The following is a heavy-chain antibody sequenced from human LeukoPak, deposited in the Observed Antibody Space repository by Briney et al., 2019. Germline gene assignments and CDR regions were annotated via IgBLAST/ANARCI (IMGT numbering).Heavy chain of an antibody. CDR3: ATSEDTMIVVGALGY. D-gene: IGHD3-22*01. CDR2: FDPEDGET. Sequence: ASVKVSCKVSGYTLTELSMHWVRQAPGKGLEWMGGFDPEDGETIYAQKFQGRVTMTEDTSTDTAYMELSSLRSEDTAVYYCATSEDTMIVVGALGYWGQGTLVTVSS. J-gene: IGHJ4*02. CDR1: GYTLTELS. V-gene: IGHV1-24*01.